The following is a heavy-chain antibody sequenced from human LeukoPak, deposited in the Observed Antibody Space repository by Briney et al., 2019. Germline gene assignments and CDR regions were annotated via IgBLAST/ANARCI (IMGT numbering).Heavy chain of an antibody. Sequence: GASVKVSCKASGYTFTSYYMHWVRQAPGQGLEWMGIINPSGGSTSYAQKLQGRVTMTTDTSTGTAYMELRSLRSDDTAVYYCAIERSPGAFDIWGQGTMVTVSS. CDR3: AIERSPGAFDI. J-gene: IGHJ3*02. V-gene: IGHV1-46*01. CDR2: INPSGGST. D-gene: IGHD3-10*01. CDR1: GYTFTSYY.